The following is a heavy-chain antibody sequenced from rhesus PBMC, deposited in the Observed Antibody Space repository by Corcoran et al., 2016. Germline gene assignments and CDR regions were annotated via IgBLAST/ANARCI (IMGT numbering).Heavy chain of an antibody. Sequence: QVQLQESGPGLVKPSETLSLTCAVSGDSISGYWWGWIRQPPGKGLEGIGYIGGSRGITYHNPPRKSRVAISTDTYKNQFSLKLSSVTAADTAVYYCAIAPHYYSGSYYWGQGVLVTVSS. V-gene: IGHV4-165*01. J-gene: IGHJ4*01. CDR3: AIAPHYYSGSYY. CDR1: GDSISGYW. CDR2: IGGSRGIT. D-gene: IGHD3-16*01.